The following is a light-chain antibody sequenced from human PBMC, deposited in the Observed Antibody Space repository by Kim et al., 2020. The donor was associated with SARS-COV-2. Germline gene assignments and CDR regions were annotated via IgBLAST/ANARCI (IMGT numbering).Light chain of an antibody. CDR3: QQSYSTPPYT. V-gene: IGKV1-39*01. CDR1: QSISSY. CDR2: AAS. J-gene: IGKJ2*01. Sequence: ASVGDRVTITCRASQSISSYLNWYQQKPGNAPKLLIYAASSLQSGVPSRFSGSGSGTDFTLTISSLQPEDFATYYCQQSYSTPPYTFGQGTKLEI.